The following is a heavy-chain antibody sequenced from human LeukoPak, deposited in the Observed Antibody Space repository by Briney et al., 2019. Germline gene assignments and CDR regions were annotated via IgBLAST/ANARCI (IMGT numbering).Heavy chain of an antibody. D-gene: IGHD4-11*01. Sequence: SVKVSCKASGGTFSSYTISWVRQAPGQGLEWMGRIIPILGIANYAQKFQGRVTITADKSTSTAYMELSSLRSGDTAVYYCARRYSNNAFDIWGQGTMVTVSS. CDR3: ARRYSNNAFDI. CDR1: GGTFSSYT. J-gene: IGHJ3*02. V-gene: IGHV1-69*02. CDR2: IIPILGIA.